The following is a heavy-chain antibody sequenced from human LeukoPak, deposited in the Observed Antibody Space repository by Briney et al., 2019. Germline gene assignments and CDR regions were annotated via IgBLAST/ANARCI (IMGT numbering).Heavy chain of an antibody. D-gene: IGHD3/OR15-3a*01. V-gene: IGHV3-7*01. J-gene: IGHJ4*02. CDR1: GFTVSDVR. CDR2: IKQDGSEK. Sequence: GGSLRLSCAASGFTVSDVRMSWVRQAPGKGLEWVANIKQDGSEKYYVDSVKGRFTVSRDNAKNSLYLQMNSLRAEDTAVYYCAREGLGYDYWGQGTLVTVSS. CDR3: AREGLGYDY.